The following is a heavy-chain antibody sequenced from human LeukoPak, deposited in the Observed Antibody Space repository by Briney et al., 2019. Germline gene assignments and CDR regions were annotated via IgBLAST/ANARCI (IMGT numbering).Heavy chain of an antibody. J-gene: IGHJ4*02. V-gene: IGHV3-23*01. CDR3: AKEVTPGALLYGPFDY. CDR1: EFIFSSYG. CDR2: ISASGGGT. D-gene: IGHD4-23*01. Sequence: GGSLRLACAASEFIFSSYGMSWVRQAPGKGREWVSAISASGGGTYYADSVKGRFTISRDNSKNTLYLEMNSLRAEDTAIYYCAKEVTPGALLYGPFDYWGQGTLVTVSS.